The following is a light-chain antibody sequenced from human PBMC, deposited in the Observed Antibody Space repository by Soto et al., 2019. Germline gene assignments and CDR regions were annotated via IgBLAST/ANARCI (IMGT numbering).Light chain of an antibody. CDR2: EVS. CDR3: SSYAGSNNYVL. J-gene: IGLJ2*01. Sequence: QSALTQPPSASGSPGQSVTISCTGTSSDVGDYNYVSWYQQHPGNVPRLVIYEVSKRPSGVPDRFSGSKSGNTASLTVSGLQAEDEADYYCSSYAGSNNYVLFGGGTKLTVL. V-gene: IGLV2-8*01. CDR1: SSDVGDYNY.